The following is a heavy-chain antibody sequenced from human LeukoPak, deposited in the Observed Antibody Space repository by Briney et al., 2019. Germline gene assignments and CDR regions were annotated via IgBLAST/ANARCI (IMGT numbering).Heavy chain of an antibody. Sequence: GGSLRLSCAASGFTFSTYSMNWVRQAPGKGLEWVSSISSSSSYIYYADSVKGRFTISRDNAKNSLYLQMNSLRAEDTAVYYCARGYYDLLTGPDYWGQGTLVTVSS. V-gene: IGHV3-21*06. CDR2: ISSSSSYI. D-gene: IGHD3-9*01. J-gene: IGHJ4*02. CDR1: GFTFSTYS. CDR3: ARGYYDLLTGPDY.